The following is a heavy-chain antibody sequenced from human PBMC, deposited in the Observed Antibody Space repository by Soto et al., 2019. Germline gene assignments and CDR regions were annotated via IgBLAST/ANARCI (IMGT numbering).Heavy chain of an antibody. V-gene: IGHV1-3*01. CDR1: GYTFTSYA. D-gene: IGHD1-1*01. CDR3: ARDLQSRTTPNHNWLDP. CDR2: INAGNGNT. Sequence: ASVKVSCKASGYTFTSYAMHWVRQAPGQRLEWMGWINAGNGNTKYSQKFQGRVTITRDTSASTAYMELSSLRSEDTAVYYCARDLQSRTTPNHNWLDPWGQGTLVTVYS. J-gene: IGHJ5*02.